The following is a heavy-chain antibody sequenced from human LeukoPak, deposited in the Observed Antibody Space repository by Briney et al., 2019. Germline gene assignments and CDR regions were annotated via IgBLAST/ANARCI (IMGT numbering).Heavy chain of an antibody. CDR1: GFTFSSYG. Sequence: PGGSLRLSCATSGFTFSSYGMSWVRQAPGKGLEWVANINQDGAEKYYVDSVKGRFTISRDNAKNSLYLQMNSLRAEDTAVYYCAREGIAGGVHWGQGTLVTVSS. CDR2: INQDGAEK. J-gene: IGHJ4*02. V-gene: IGHV3-7*01. CDR3: AREGIAGGVH. D-gene: IGHD6-13*01.